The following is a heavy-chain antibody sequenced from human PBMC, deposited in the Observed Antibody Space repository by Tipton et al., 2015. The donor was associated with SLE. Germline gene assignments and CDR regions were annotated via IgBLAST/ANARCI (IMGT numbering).Heavy chain of an antibody. V-gene: IGHV3-30*02. D-gene: IGHD3-16*01. Sequence: SGFTHSGYAMHWVRQAPGKGLEWVAFIRADGSNKDYADSVKGRFTISRDNSKNTLYLQMNRLRVEDTAVYYCAGGTGAYFDHWGQGTLVTVSS. CDR2: IRADGSNK. CDR3: AGGTGAYFDH. CDR1: GFTHSGYA. J-gene: IGHJ4*02.